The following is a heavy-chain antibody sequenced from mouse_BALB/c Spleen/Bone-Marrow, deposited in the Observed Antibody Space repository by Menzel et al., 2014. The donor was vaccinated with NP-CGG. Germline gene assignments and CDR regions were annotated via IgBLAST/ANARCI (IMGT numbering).Heavy chain of an antibody. CDR1: GYTFTSYW. V-gene: IGHV1-61*01. J-gene: IGHJ2*01. Sequence: VKLVESGAELVRPGTPVKLSCKAPGYTFTSYWMNWVKQRPGRGLEWIGRIDPSDSETHYNQKFKDKATLTVDKSSSTAYIQLSSLTSEDSAVYYCARWGAYFDYWGQGTTLTVPS. CDR2: IDPSDSET. CDR3: ARWGAYFDY.